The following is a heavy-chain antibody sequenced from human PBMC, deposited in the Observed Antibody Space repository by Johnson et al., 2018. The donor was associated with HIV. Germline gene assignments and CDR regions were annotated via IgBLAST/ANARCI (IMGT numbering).Heavy chain of an antibody. J-gene: IGHJ3*02. CDR1: GFTFSSYA. V-gene: IGHV3-23*04. Sequence: MQLVESGGGLVQPGGSLRLSCAASGFTFSSYAMSWVRQAPGKGLQWVSSISGSGGSTYYADSVKGRFTISRDNSKNTVYLQMNSLRAEDTAVYYCAIVGQLARTHAFDIWGQGTMVTVSS. CDR3: AIVGQLARTHAFDI. CDR2: ISGSGGST. D-gene: IGHD6-13*01.